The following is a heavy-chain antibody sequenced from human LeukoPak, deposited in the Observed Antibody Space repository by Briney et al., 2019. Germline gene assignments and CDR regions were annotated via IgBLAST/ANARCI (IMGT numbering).Heavy chain of an antibody. CDR2: IRYDGSNK. CDR1: GFTFSSYG. CDR3: AKDRREYSSGWYLDY. D-gene: IGHD6-19*01. Sequence: PGGSLRLSCAASGFTFSSYGMHLVRQAPGKGLEWVAFIRYDGSNKYYADSVKGRFTISRDNSKNTLYLQMNSLRAEDTAVYYCAKDRREYSSGWYLDYWGQGTLVTVSS. J-gene: IGHJ4*02. V-gene: IGHV3-30*02.